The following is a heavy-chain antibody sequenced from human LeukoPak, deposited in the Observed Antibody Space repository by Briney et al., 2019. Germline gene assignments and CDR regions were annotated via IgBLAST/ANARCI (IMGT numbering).Heavy chain of an antibody. CDR3: ARGRYCSADICSGGDAFDI. Sequence: PSETLSLTCTVSGGSISGYYWSWIRQPAGKGLEWIGRIYTRGSTNYNPSLKSRVTMSVDTSKNQFSLKLSSVTAADTAVYYCARGRYCSADICSGGDAFDIWGQGTMVSVSS. J-gene: IGHJ3*02. V-gene: IGHV4-4*07. CDR1: GGSISGYY. D-gene: IGHD2-15*01. CDR2: IYTRGST.